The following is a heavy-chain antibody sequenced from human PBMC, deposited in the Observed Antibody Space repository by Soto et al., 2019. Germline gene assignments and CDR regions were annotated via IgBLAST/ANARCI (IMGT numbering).Heavy chain of an antibody. J-gene: IGHJ3*02. V-gene: IGHV3-9*01. D-gene: IGHD4-17*01. Sequence: GGSLRLSCAASGFTFDDYAMHWVRQAPGKGLEWVSGISWNSGSIGYADSVKGRFTISRDNAKSSLYLQMNSLRAEDTALYYCAKGYYGDTGSAFDIWGQGTMVTVSS. CDR2: ISWNSGSI. CDR3: AKGYYGDTGSAFDI. CDR1: GFTFDDYA.